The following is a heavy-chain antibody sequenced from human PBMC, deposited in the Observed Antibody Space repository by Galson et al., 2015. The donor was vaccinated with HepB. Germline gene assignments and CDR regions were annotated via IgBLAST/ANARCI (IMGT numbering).Heavy chain of an antibody. V-gene: IGHV3-30-3*01. J-gene: IGHJ4*02. CDR3: ARDLKNSGSYSTDFDY. D-gene: IGHD1-26*01. CDR2: VSSDGHNT. Sequence: SLRLSCAASGFTFSTYAMHWVRQAPGKGPEWVAVVSSDGHNTYYAESVRGRFTISRDNSKNTLYLQMNGLTTEDASVYYSARDLKNSGSYSTDFDYWGQGTLVTVSS. CDR1: GFTFSTYA.